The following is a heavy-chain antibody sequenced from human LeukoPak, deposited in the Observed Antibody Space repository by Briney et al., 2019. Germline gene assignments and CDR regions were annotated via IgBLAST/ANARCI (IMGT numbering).Heavy chain of an antibody. D-gene: IGHD6-13*01. CDR3: VRDWGPSSSWYHYFDY. Sequence: GGSLRLSCAASEFTFSTYALNWVRQAPGKGLEWISYISSSSSSINYADSVKGRFTVSRDNAKNSLYLQMNSLRAEDTAVYYCVRDWGPSSSWYHYFDYWGQGTLVTVSS. CDR2: ISSSSSSI. J-gene: IGHJ4*02. V-gene: IGHV3-48*04. CDR1: EFTFSTYA.